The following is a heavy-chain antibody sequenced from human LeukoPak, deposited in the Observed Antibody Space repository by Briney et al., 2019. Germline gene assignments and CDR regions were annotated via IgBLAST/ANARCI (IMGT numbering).Heavy chain of an antibody. CDR2: IYYSGST. D-gene: IGHD6-19*01. J-gene: IGHJ4*02. CDR3: TRRVAVTGTPKAYFDY. Sequence: SGTLSLTCTVSGGSISSYYWSWIRQPPGKGLEWIGYIYYSGSTNSNPSLKSRVTISVDTSKNQFSLKVRSVTAADTAVYFCTRRVAVTGTPKAYFDYWGQGILVTVSS. V-gene: IGHV4-59*08. CDR1: GGSISSYY.